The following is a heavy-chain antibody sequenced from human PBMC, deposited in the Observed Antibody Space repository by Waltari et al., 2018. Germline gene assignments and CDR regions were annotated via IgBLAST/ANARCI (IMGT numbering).Heavy chain of an antibody. CDR3: ARGGDTIVVVDGTRFYHYGVDV. J-gene: IGHJ6*02. CDR2: IKEVGSVT. V-gene: IGHV3-7*01. Sequence: EVQLVESGGGLVQPGGSLRLSCATSGFTFSDNWMNWVRQAPGKGLEWVANIKEVGSVTHYVDSVKGRFTISSDNAKNSLYLQMNSLRTEDTAVYYCARGGDTIVVVDGTRFYHYGVDVWGQGTTVIVSS. D-gene: IGHD2-15*01. CDR1: GFTFSDNW.